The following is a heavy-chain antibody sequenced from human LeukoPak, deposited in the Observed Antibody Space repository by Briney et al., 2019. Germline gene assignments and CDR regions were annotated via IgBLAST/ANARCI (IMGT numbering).Heavy chain of an antibody. Sequence: SETLSLTCTVSGGSISSSSYFWGWIRQPPGKGLEWIGSIFNTGSTYYNPSLKSRVTISIDTSTNQFSLKLSSVTAADTALYYCARNPPKITFGGIVPKGEMGTFDIWGQGTLVTVSS. CDR1: GGSISSSSYF. CDR3: ARNPPKITFGGIVPKGEMGTFDI. J-gene: IGHJ3*02. V-gene: IGHV4-39*07. D-gene: IGHD3-16*01. CDR2: IFNTGST.